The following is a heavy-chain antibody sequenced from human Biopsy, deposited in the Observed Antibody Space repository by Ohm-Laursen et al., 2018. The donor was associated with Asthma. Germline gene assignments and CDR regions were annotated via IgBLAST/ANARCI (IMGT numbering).Heavy chain of an antibody. CDR1: GGSITSSSYY. V-gene: IGHV4-39*01. J-gene: IGHJ4*02. CDR2: MYHSGSP. CDR3: VRHQYSSSWSTFDY. Sequence: PGTLSLTCTVSGGSITSSSYYWGWIRQPPGKGMEWIGSMYHSGSPYYHPSLKSRATISVDTSKNQLSLKMSSVTAADTAVYFCVRHQYSSSWSTFDYWGQGALVTVSS. D-gene: IGHD3-22*01.